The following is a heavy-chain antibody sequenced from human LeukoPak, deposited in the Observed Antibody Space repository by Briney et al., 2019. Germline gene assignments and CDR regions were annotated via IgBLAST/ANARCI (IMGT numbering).Heavy chain of an antibody. Sequence: SETLSLTCTVSGGSISSSSYYWGWIRQPPGKGLEWIGSIYYSGSTYYNPSLKSRVTISVDTSKNQFSLKLSSVTAADTAVYYCALLNYDSSGYRWFDPWGQGTLVTVSS. CDR1: GGSISSSSYY. D-gene: IGHD3-22*01. CDR3: ALLNYDSSGYRWFDP. J-gene: IGHJ5*02. V-gene: IGHV4-39*01. CDR2: IYYSGST.